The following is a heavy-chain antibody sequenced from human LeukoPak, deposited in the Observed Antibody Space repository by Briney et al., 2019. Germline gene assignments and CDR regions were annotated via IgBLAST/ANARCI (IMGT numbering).Heavy chain of an antibody. D-gene: IGHD3-16*01. CDR2: IDHSGNT. V-gene: IGHV4-34*01. CDR3: ARVGYDSVWGIDAFDI. Sequence: SETLSLTCAVFGGSFSDNYWSWIRQPPGKGLEWIGEIDHSGNTNYNPSLKSQVTISVDTSKNQFSLKLSSVTAADTAVYYCARVGYDSVWGIDAFDIWGQGTMVTVSS. CDR1: GGSFSDNY. J-gene: IGHJ3*02.